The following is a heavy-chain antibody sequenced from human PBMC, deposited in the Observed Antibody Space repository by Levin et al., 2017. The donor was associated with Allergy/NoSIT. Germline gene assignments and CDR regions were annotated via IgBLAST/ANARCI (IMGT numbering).Heavy chain of an antibody. Sequence: ASVKVSCKASGYTFTHYDFTWVRQATGQGLEWMGWMNPDSGNSNFAQKFRGRVTVTTDSSISTVYMELRNLRSEDTAVYYCSRATRNELLSEYWGQGTLVTVSS. D-gene: IGHD2-21*02. V-gene: IGHV1-8*01. CDR2: MNPDSGNS. CDR3: SRATRNELLSEY. J-gene: IGHJ4*02. CDR1: GYTFTHYD.